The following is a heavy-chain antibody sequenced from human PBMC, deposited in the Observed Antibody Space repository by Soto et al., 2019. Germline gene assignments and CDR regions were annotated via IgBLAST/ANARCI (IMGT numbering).Heavy chain of an antibody. CDR1: GFTVISNY. CDR3: ARYFYGGFSGYYYFVY. D-gene: IGHD5-12*01. Sequence: GGSLRLSCAASGFTVISNYMSWVLQAPGKGLEWVSVIYSGGSTYYADSVKGRFTISRDNSKNTLYLQMNSLRAEDTAVYYCARYFYGGFSGYYYFVYWGQGTLVSVSS. V-gene: IGHV3-66*01. J-gene: IGHJ4*02. CDR2: IYSGGST.